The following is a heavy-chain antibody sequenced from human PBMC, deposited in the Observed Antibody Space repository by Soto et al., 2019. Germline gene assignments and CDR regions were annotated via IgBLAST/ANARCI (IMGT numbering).Heavy chain of an antibody. Sequence: QVQLQQWGAGLLKPSETLSLTCAVYGGSFSGYYWSWIRQPPGKGLEWIGEINHSGSTNYNPSLKSRVTISVDTSKTQFSLKLSSVTAADTAVYYCASGYCSGGSCYSPNYFDYWGQGTLVTVSS. D-gene: IGHD2-15*01. CDR2: INHSGST. CDR3: ASGYCSGGSCYSPNYFDY. V-gene: IGHV4-34*01. J-gene: IGHJ4*02. CDR1: GGSFSGYY.